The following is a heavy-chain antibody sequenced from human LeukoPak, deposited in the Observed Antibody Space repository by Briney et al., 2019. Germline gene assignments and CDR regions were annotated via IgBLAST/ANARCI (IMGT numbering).Heavy chain of an antibody. D-gene: IGHD2-2*01. J-gene: IGHJ6*03. CDR2: ISGSGGST. Sequence: GGSLRLSCAASGFTFSSYAMSWVRQAPGKGLEWVSAISGSGGSTYYADSVKGRFTISRDNSKNTLYLQMNSLRAEDTAVYYCAKDRSRWDIVVVPAATAMDVWGKGTTVTVS. V-gene: IGHV3-23*01. CDR3: AKDRSRWDIVVVPAATAMDV. CDR1: GFTFSSYA.